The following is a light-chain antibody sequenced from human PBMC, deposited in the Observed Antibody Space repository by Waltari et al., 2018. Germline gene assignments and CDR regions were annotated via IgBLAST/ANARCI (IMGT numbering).Light chain of an antibody. J-gene: IGKJ5*01. CDR1: QSVSSSY. Sequence: IVLTQSLGTLSLSLGKRAALSCRASQSVSSSYLACYQQKFGQAPRLLIYDASSRATGIPDRFSGSGSGTDFTLTISRLEPEDFAVYYCQQYGSSLSITFGQGTRLEIK. V-gene: IGKV3-20*01. CDR2: DAS. CDR3: QQYGSSLSIT.